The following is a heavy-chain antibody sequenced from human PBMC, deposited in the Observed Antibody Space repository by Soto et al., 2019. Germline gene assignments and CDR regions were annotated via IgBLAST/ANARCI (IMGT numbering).Heavy chain of an antibody. V-gene: IGHV4-34*01. CDR1: GGSFSGYY. D-gene: IGHD4-17*01. Sequence: QVQLQQWGAGLLKPSETLSLTCAVYGGSFSGYYWSWIRQPPGKGLEWIGEINHSGSTNYNPSLKSRVTISVDTSKNQFSLQLSSVTAADTAVYYCARGRTTASDFDYWGQGTLVTVSS. CDR2: INHSGST. CDR3: ARGRTTASDFDY. J-gene: IGHJ4*02.